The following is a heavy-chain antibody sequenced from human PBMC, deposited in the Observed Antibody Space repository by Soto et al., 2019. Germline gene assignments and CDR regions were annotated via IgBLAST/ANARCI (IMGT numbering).Heavy chain of an antibody. D-gene: IGHD2-8*02. V-gene: IGHV3-48*01. CDR1: GFTFSSYS. J-gene: IGHJ4*02. Sequence: GGSLRLSCRASGFTFSSYSMNWVRQAPGRGLEWVSFIGGTGTTKYYADSVKGRFTISRDNAGNSLYLQMTSLRADDTAVYYCAGDPKSGISYFDSWGQGVLVTVSS. CDR2: IGGTGTTK. CDR3: AGDPKSGISYFDS.